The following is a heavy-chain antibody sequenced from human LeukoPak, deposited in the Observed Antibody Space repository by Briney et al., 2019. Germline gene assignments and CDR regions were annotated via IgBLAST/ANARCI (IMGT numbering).Heavy chain of an antibody. J-gene: IGHJ4*02. V-gene: IGHV3-15*01. CDR2: KSTADGATT. Sequence: KSTADGATTHYAAPVKGRFTISRDYSKSTLYLQMNSLKTDDTAVYYCSTVYGSTCPPFDYWGQGTLVTVSS. CDR3: STVYGSTCPPFDY. D-gene: IGHD2-2*01.